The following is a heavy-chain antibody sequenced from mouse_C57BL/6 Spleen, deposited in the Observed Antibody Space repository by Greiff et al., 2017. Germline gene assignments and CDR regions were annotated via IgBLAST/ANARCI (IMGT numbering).Heavy chain of an antibody. CDR1: GYSITSGYY. Sequence: ESGPGLVKPSQSLSLTCSVTGYSITSGYYWNWIRQFPGNKLEWMGYISYDGSNNYNPSLKNRISITRDTSKNQFFLKLNSVTTEDTATYYCARGYGNFPYFDYWGQGTTLTVSS. CDR2: ISYDGSN. D-gene: IGHD2-1*01. CDR3: ARGYGNFPYFDY. V-gene: IGHV3-6*01. J-gene: IGHJ2*01.